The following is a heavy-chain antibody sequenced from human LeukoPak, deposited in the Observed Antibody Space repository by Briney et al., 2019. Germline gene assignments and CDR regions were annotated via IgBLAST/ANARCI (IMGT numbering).Heavy chain of an antibody. D-gene: IGHD3-3*01. CDR3: ASSSTYYDFWSGYLNYYYMDV. J-gene: IGHJ6*03. Sequence: SETLSLTCTVSGGSISSYHWSWIRQPPGKGLEWIGYIYYSGSTNYNPSLKSRVTISVDTSKNQFSLKLSSVTAADTAVYYCASSSTYYDFWSGYLNYYYMDVWGKGPRSPSP. CDR2: IYYSGST. V-gene: IGHV4-59*01. CDR1: GGSISSYH.